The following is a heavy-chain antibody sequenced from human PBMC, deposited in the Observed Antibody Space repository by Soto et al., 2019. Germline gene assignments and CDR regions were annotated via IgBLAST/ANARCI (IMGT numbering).Heavy chain of an antibody. Sequence: GGSLRLSCAASGFTFSNAWMSWVRQAPGKGLEWVGRIKSKTDGGTTDYAAPVKGRFTISRDDSKNTLYLQMNSLKTEDTAVYYCTTGARITYDAFGIWGQGTMVTVSS. CDR2: IKSKTDGGTT. J-gene: IGHJ3*02. CDR1: GFTFSNAW. D-gene: IGHD3-10*01. CDR3: TTGARITYDAFGI. V-gene: IGHV3-15*01.